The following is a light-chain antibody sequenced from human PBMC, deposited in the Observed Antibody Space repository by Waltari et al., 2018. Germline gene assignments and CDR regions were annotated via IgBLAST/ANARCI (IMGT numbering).Light chain of an antibody. CDR2: GAS. V-gene: IGKV1-16*01. CDR1: QGIRKS. J-gene: IGKJ1*01. Sequence: DIQMTQSPSSLSAFVGDRVTISCRASQGIRKSVDWFQQKPGKAPKALMYGASTLHSGVPSRFSGSGFGTDFTLTISGLQPEDLATYYCLQYDSYPRTFGQGTKVEIK. CDR3: LQYDSYPRT.